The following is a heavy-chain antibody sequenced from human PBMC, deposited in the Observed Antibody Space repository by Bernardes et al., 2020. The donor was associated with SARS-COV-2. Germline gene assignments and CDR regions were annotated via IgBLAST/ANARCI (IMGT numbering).Heavy chain of an antibody. D-gene: IGHD3-9*01. J-gene: IGHJ6*02. CDR1: GFTFSSYW. Sequence: GGSLRLSCAASGFTFSSYWMSWVRQAPGKGLEWVANIKQDGSEKYYVDSVKGRFTISRDNAKNSLYLQMNSLRAEDSAVYYCGRDMTLRYFDWLLSLGMDVWGQGTTVTVSS. CDR2: IKQDGSEK. CDR3: GRDMTLRYFDWLLSLGMDV. V-gene: IGHV3-7*01.